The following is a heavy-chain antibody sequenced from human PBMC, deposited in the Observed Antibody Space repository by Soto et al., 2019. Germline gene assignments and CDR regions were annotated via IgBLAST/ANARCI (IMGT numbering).Heavy chain of an antibody. Sequence: GGSLRLSCAASGFTFSSYWMSWVRQAPGKGLEWVANIKQDGSEKYYVDSVKGRFTISRDNAKNSLYLQMNSLRAEDTAVYYCARDPRYYDILTGPPWYWGQGTLVTVSS. CDR1: GFTFSSYW. CDR3: ARDPRYYDILTGPPWY. V-gene: IGHV3-7*01. CDR2: IKQDGSEK. D-gene: IGHD3-9*01. J-gene: IGHJ4*02.